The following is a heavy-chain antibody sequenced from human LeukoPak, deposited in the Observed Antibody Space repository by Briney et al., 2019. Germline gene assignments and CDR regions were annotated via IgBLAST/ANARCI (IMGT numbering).Heavy chain of an antibody. D-gene: IGHD1-14*01. J-gene: IGHJ6*02. CDR3: AKGLGEGPEDYYYYYGMDV. CDR2: ISGSGGST. CDR1: GFTFSSYA. Sequence: GGSLRLSCAASGFTFSSYAMSWVRQAPGKGLEWVSAISGSGGSTYYAGSVKGRFTISRDNPKNTLYLQMNSLRAEDTAVYYCAKGLGEGPEDYYYYYGMDVWGQGTTVTVSS. V-gene: IGHV3-23*01.